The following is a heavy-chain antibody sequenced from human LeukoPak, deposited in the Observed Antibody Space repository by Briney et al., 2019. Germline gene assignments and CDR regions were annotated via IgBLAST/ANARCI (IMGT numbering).Heavy chain of an antibody. V-gene: IGHV3-23*01. CDR2: ISGSGSNT. CDR3: AKDVYYYDTGGYYFPLYYFDY. D-gene: IGHD3-22*01. Sequence: PGGSLRLSCAASGFTFSSYAMSWVRQAPGKGLEWVSTISGSGSNTYYADSVKGRFTISRDNSKNTLYLQMNSLRVEDTAVYYCAKDVYYYDTGGYYFPLYYFDYWGQGTLVTVSS. J-gene: IGHJ4*02. CDR1: GFTFSSYA.